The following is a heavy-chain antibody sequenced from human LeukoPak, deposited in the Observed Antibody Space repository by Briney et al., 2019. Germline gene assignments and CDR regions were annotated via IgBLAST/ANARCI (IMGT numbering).Heavy chain of an antibody. D-gene: IGHD3-10*01. V-gene: IGHV3-21*01. CDR1: GFTFSSFN. J-gene: IGHJ4*02. CDR3: VRGPTMVRGVMRY. Sequence: GGSLRLSCVASGFTFSSFNMNWVRQAPGKGLEWVATISDNAKYIWYGDSVRGRFTVSRDNAKDSMYLQMDSLRVDDTGVYYCVRGPTMVRGVMRYWGQGTLVTVSS. CDR2: ISDNAKYI.